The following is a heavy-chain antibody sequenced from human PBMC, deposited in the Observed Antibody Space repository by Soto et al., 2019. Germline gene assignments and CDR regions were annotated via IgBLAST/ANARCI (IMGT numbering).Heavy chain of an antibody. V-gene: IGHV1-2*02. J-gene: IGHJ4*02. CDR1: GYTFIDYY. Sequence: QVQLVQSGAEVKKPGASVKVSCEASGYTFIDYYMHWVRQAPGQGFEWMVRISPKSGGANLAQKFQGRVTMTSDTSINTAYVELSSLTSDDTAVYYCTKDLRWFGEYWGQGTLVTVSS. CDR3: TKDLRWFGEY. D-gene: IGHD3-10*01. CDR2: ISPKSGGA.